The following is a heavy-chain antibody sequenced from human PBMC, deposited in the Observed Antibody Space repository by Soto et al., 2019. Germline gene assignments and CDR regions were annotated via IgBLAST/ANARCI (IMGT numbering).Heavy chain of an antibody. V-gene: IGHV3-49*04. CDR2: IRSKAYGGTT. CDR3: ARDGDYFVSGTYGYLDY. J-gene: IGHJ4*02. Sequence: GGSLRLSCRASGFTFDDYAMSWVRQAPVKVLEWVGFIRSKAYGGTTEYAASVRGRFTISRDDSKSFAYLQMNSLKTEDTAVYFCARDGDYFVSGTYGYLDYWGLGTLVTVTS. D-gene: IGHD3-10*01. CDR1: GFTFDDYA.